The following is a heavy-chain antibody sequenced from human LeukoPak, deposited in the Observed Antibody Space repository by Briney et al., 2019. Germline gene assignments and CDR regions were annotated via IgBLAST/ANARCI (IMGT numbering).Heavy chain of an antibody. CDR2: ISYDGSNK. J-gene: IGHJ4*02. D-gene: IGHD3-9*01. V-gene: IGHV3-30-3*01. CDR1: GFTFSSYA. CDR3: ARDSYDILTGYYQALDY. Sequence: PGRSVRLSCAASGFTFSSYAMHWVGQAPGKGLEWVAVISYDGSNKYYADSVKGRFTISRDNSKNTLYLQMNSLRAEDTAVYYCARDSYDILTGYYQALDYWGQETLVPVSS.